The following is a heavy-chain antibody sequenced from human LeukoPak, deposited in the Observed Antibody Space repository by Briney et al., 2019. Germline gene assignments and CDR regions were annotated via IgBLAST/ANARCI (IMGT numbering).Heavy chain of an antibody. Sequence: ASVKVSCKASGYTFTSYYMHWVRQAPGQGLEWMGIINPSGGSTSYAQKFQGRVTMTRDTSKNQFSLKLSSVTAADTAVYYCARDHGIVGATGFGYWGQGTLVTVSS. CDR2: INPSGGST. V-gene: IGHV1-46*01. D-gene: IGHD1-26*01. CDR1: GYTFTSYY. CDR3: ARDHGIVGATGFGY. J-gene: IGHJ4*02.